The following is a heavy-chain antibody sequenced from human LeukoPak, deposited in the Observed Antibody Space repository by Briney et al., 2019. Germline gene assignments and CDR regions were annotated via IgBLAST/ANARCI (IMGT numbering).Heavy chain of an antibody. D-gene: IGHD2-2*01. Sequence: SETLSLTCTVSGGSISSGDYYWSWIRQPPGKGLEWIGYIYYSGSTYYNPSLKGRVTISVDTSKNQFSLKLSSVTAADTAVYYCARGYFVVVPAARNWFDPWGQGTLVTVSS. V-gene: IGHV4-30-4*01. CDR1: GGSISSGDYY. CDR3: ARGYFVVVPAARNWFDP. CDR2: IYYSGST. J-gene: IGHJ5*02.